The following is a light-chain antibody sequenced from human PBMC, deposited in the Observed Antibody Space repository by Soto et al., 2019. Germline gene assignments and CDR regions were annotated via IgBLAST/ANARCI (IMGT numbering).Light chain of an antibody. Sequence: EIVLTQSPGTLSLSPGERATLSCRASQSVSISYLAWYRQRPGQAPRLLIYGASGRATGIPDRFSGSGSGTDLTLTINRLEPEDFAVYHCQQYDSSPPFALTFGGGTKVDIK. CDR3: QQYDSSPPFALT. J-gene: IGKJ4*01. CDR2: GAS. V-gene: IGKV3-20*01. CDR1: QSVSISY.